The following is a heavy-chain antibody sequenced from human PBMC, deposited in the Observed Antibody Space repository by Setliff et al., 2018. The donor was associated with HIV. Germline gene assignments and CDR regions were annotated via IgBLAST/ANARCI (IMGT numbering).Heavy chain of an antibody. CDR1: GGSFSDYS. D-gene: IGHD2-15*01. CDR3: ARGRCSGGTCSGRYSYLHIDV. Sequence: SETLSLTCAVYGGSFSDYSWTWIRRPPGKGLEWIGEIHHSGRTDYNPSLTSRVTMSVDSSKKQFSLRLTSVAAADTAVYYCARGRCSGGTCSGRYSYLHIDVWGKGTAVTVSS. V-gene: IGHV4-34*01. J-gene: IGHJ6*03. CDR2: IHHSGRT.